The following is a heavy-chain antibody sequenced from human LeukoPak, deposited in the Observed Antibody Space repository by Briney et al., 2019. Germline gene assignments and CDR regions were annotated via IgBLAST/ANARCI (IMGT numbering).Heavy chain of an antibody. CDR1: GFTFSSYG. CDR2: IWYDGSNK. V-gene: IGHV3-33*06. J-gene: IGHJ3*02. CDR3: AKEYSSGWYARDAFDI. Sequence: GGSLRLSCAASGFTFSSYGMHWFRQAPGKGLEWVAVIWYDGSNKYYADSVKGRFTISRDNSKNTLYLQMNSLRAEDTAVYYCAKEYSSGWYARDAFDIWGQGTMVTVSS. D-gene: IGHD6-19*01.